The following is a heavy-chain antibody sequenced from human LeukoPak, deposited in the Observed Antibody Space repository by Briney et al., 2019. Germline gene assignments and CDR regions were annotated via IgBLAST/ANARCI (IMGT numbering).Heavy chain of an antibody. CDR1: GYTFSSYA. Sequence: ASVNVSCKASGYTFSSYAMHWVRQAPGQRLEWMGWINVGNGNTKYSQKFQGRVTITRDTSASTAYMELSSLRSEDTAVYYCARDGALSSGWAFDYWGQGTLVTVSS. CDR3: ARDGALSSGWAFDY. V-gene: IGHV1-3*01. J-gene: IGHJ4*02. CDR2: INVGNGNT. D-gene: IGHD6-19*01.